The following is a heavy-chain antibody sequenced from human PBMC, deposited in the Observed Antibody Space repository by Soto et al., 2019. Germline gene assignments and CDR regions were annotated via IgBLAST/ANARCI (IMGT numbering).Heavy chain of an antibody. CDR3: ARGGGYGDPLQYYYMDV. CDR1: GFTFSSYG. CDR2: IWYDGSNK. Sequence: QVQLVESGGGVVQPGRSLRLSCAASGFTFSSYGMHWVRQAPGKGLEWVAVIWYDGSNKYYADSVKGRFTISRDKSKNTLYLQMNSLRAEDTAVYYCARGGGYGDPLQYYYMDVWGKGTTVTVAS. V-gene: IGHV3-33*01. D-gene: IGHD4-17*01. J-gene: IGHJ6*03.